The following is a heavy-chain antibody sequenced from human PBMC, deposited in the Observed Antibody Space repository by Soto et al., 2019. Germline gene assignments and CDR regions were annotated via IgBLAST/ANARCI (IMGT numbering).Heavy chain of an antibody. V-gene: IGHV1-46*01. Sequence: QVQLVQSGAEVKKPGASVRVTCKASGYTFIAYYMHWVRQAPGQGLEWMGVINPRDSDTKYAQKFQGRFTMTRDTSTSTVFMEVNSLRSDDTAVYYCARGFPSSSRLGWLDPWGQGTLITVSS. CDR1: GYTFIAYY. CDR3: ARGFPSSSRLGWLDP. CDR2: INPRDSDT. J-gene: IGHJ5*02. D-gene: IGHD2-2*01.